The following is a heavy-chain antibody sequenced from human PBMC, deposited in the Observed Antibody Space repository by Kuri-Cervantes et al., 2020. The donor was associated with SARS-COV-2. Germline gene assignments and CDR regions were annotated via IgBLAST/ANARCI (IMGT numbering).Heavy chain of an antibody. J-gene: IGHJ5*02. V-gene: IGHV4-34*01. CDR2: INHSGST. D-gene: IGHD3-10*01. Sequence: SETLSLTCAVYGGSFSGYYWSWIRQPPGKGLEWIGEINHSGSTNYNPSLKSRVTISVDTSKNQFYLKLSSVTAADTAVYYCARGSGILWFGELSRGWFDPWGQGTLVTVSS. CDR1: GGSFSGYY. CDR3: ARGSGILWFGELSRGWFDP.